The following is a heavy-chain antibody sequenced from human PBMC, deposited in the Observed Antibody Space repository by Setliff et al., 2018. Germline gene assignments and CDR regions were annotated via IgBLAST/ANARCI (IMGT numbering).Heavy chain of an antibody. Sequence: PSETLSLTCTVSNVSISDYYWTWIRQPAGKGLEWIGRIYISGSANYNPSLKSRVTMSVDTSQNQFSLKLSSVTAADTAVYYCVLTPSNLFDYWGQGTLVTVSS. CDR1: NVSISDYY. CDR2: IYISGSA. CDR3: VLTPSNLFDY. J-gene: IGHJ4*02. V-gene: IGHV4-4*07. D-gene: IGHD7-27*01.